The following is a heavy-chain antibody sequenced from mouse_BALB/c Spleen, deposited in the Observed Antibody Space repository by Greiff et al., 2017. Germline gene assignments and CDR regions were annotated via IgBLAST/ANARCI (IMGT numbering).Heavy chain of an antibody. CDR1: GFTFSSFG. Sequence: DVQLVESGGGLVQPGGSRKLSCAASGFTFSSFGMHWVRQAPEKGLEWVAYISSGSSTIYYADTVKGRFTISRDNPKNTLFLQMTSLRSEDTAMYYCARGDYGNYDYFDYWGQGTTLTVSS. D-gene: IGHD2-1*01. CDR3: ARGDYGNYDYFDY. V-gene: IGHV5-17*02. CDR2: ISSGSSTI. J-gene: IGHJ2*01.